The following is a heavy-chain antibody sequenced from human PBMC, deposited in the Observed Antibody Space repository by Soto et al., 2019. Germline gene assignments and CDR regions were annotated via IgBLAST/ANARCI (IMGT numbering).Heavy chain of an antibody. J-gene: IGHJ4*02. CDR3: AKESMPEHYGDTLFDY. Sequence: QLLESGGGLIQPGGSLRLSCEASGFSFRSYALSWVRQAPGKGLEWVSTFSAGGRAYYADSAKGRFTIAKDTSKNTWILKARSLGAEDTAVYYCAKESMPEHYGDTLFDYWGQGTRVTVSS. CDR2: FSAGGRA. CDR1: GFSFRSYA. V-gene: IGHV3-23*01. D-gene: IGHD4-17*01.